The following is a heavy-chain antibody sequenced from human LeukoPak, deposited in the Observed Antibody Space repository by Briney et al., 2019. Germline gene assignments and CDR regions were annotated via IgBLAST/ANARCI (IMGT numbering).Heavy chain of an antibody. CDR1: GLRFRSYA. J-gene: IGHJ4*02. CDR2: ISDDSSFT. D-gene: IGHD2-15*01. CDR3: AKGRCSGVGCDSFHS. V-gene: IGHV3-23*01. Sequence: GGSLRLSCVASGLRFRSYAMSWVRQAPGKGLECISTISDDSSFTYYADSVKGRSAISRDDSKNTLYLQMNNLKVEDTAVYYCAKGRCSGVGCDSFHSWGQGALVTVSS.